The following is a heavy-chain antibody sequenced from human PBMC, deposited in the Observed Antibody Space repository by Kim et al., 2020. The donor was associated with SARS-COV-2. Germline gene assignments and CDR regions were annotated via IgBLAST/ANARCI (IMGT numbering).Heavy chain of an antibody. D-gene: IGHD5-18*01. Sequence: GGSLRLSCAASGFTFSSYWMSWVRQAPGKGLEWVANIKQDGSEKYYVDSVKGRFTISRDNAKNSLYLQMNSLRAEDTAVYYCERSGGYSYGHYLDYWGQGTLVTVSS. V-gene: IGHV3-7*01. J-gene: IGHJ4*02. CDR2: IKQDGSEK. CDR1: GFTFSSYW. CDR3: ERSGGYSYGHYLDY.